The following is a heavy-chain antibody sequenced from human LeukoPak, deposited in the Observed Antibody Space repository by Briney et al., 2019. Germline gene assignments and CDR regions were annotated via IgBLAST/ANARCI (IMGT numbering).Heavy chain of an antibody. D-gene: IGHD3-10*01. CDR1: GYTFTSYG. CDR3: ARDHWAMVREVYDAFDI. Sequence: ASVKVSCKASGYTFTSYGISWVRQAPGQGLEWVGWISAYNGNTNNAQKLQGRVTMTTDTSTCTAYMELRSLGSDDTAVYYCARDHWAMVREVYDAFDIWGQGTMVTVSS. J-gene: IGHJ3*02. CDR2: ISAYNGNT. V-gene: IGHV1-18*01.